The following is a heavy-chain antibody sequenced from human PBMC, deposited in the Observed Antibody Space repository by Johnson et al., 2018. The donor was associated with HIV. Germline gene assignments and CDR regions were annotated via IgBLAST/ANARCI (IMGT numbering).Heavy chain of an antibody. Sequence: QVQLVESGGGVVQPGRSLRLSCAASGFIFSSYAMHWVRQAPGKGLEWVAVISYDGSNKYYADSVKGRFTISRDNSKNTLYLQMNSLRAEDTAVYYCARDQGWELLNDAFDIWGQGTMVTVSS. D-gene: IGHD1-26*01. CDR3: ARDQGWELLNDAFDI. CDR1: GFIFSSYA. CDR2: ISYDGSNK. J-gene: IGHJ3*02. V-gene: IGHV3-30*04.